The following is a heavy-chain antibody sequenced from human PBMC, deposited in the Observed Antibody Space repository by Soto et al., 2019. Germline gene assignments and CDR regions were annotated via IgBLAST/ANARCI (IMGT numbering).Heavy chain of an antibody. J-gene: IGHJ4*02. Sequence: GGSLRLSCAASGFTFSDYYMSWIRQAPGKGLEWISYITSSGGFTNYADSVKGRFTISRDNAKNSLYLQMNSLRAEDTAVYYCAREAARPDYWGQGSLVTVSS. CDR3: AREAARPDY. CDR1: GFTFSDYY. D-gene: IGHD6-6*01. CDR2: ITSSGGFT. V-gene: IGHV3-11*06.